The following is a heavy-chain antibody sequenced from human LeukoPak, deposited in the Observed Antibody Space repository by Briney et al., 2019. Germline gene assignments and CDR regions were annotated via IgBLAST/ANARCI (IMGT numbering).Heavy chain of an antibody. J-gene: IGHJ6*02. D-gene: IGHD3-10*01. CDR3: ARGGNYYGSGSTMDV. V-gene: IGHV3-21*04. CDR2: ISSSSSYI. Sequence: GGSLRLSCAASGFTFSSYAMHWVRQAPGKGLEWVSSISSSSSYIYYADSVKGRFTISRDNSKNTLYLQMNSLRVEDTAVYYCARGGNYYGSGSTMDVWGQGTTVTVSS. CDR1: GFTFSSYA.